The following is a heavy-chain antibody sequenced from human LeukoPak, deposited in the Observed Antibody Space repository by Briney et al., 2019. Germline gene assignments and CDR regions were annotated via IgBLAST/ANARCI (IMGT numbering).Heavy chain of an antibody. CDR1: GGSISSGGYY. Sequence: SQTLSLTCTVSGGSISSGGYYWSWIRQHPGKGLEWIGYIYYSGSTYYNPSLKSQVTISVDTSKNQFSLKLSSVTAADTAVYYCARLQMTTVTFDYWGQGTLVTVSS. V-gene: IGHV4-31*01. D-gene: IGHD4-17*01. CDR3: ARLQMTTVTFDY. J-gene: IGHJ4*02. CDR2: IYYSGST.